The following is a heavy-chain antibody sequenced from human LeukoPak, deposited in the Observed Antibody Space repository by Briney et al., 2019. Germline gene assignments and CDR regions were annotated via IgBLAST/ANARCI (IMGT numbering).Heavy chain of an antibody. CDR1: GSSFSSYN. D-gene: IGHD1-1*01. J-gene: IGHJ6*03. CDR2: ISSSSSYI. Sequence: GGSLRLSCAASGSSFSSYNMNWDRQAPGKGLEWVSSISSSSSYIYYVDSVKGRFTISRDNAKNSLYLQMNSLRAEDTAVYYCARDRLLEDRDYSSYYYMDVWGKGTTVTVSS. V-gene: IGHV3-21*01. CDR3: ARDRLLEDRDYSSYYYMDV.